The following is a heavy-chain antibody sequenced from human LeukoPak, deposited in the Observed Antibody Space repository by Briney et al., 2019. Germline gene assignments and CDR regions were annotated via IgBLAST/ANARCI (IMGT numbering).Heavy chain of an antibody. J-gene: IGHJ4*02. Sequence: ASVKVSCKTSGYIFTSYDINWVRQATGQGLEWVGYINPKNGKTGYAQKFQGRVTMTTDTSTTTACMELNSLRYDDTAVYYCARKLSGYSSTWYPDYWGQGTLVTVPS. D-gene: IGHD6-13*01. CDR2: INPKNGKT. CDR3: ARKLSGYSSTWYPDY. V-gene: IGHV1-8*01. CDR1: GYIFTSYD.